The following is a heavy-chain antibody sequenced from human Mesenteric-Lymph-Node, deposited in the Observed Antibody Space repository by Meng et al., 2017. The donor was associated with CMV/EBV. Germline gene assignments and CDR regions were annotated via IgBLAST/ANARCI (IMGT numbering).Heavy chain of an antibody. V-gene: IGHV3-74*01. D-gene: IGHD2-15*01. CDR1: GFTFSSYW. CDR3: VRPVLGGASVVAFDY. J-gene: IGHJ4*02. Sequence: EGQLVESVGGLVQPGESLRLSCAASGFTFSSYWMHWVRQAAGKGLGWLSRIDVDGSTTNYVNSAKGRFTISRDNAKNTLYMQINDLTPEDTAVYYCVRPVLGGASVVAFDYWGQGTLVTVSS. CDR2: IDVDGSTT.